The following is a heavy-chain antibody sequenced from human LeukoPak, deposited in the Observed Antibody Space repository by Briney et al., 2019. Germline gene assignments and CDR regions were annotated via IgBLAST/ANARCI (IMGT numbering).Heavy chain of an antibody. D-gene: IGHD3-22*01. CDR1: GGSISSSSYY. V-gene: IGHV4-39*01. J-gene: IGHJ4*02. CDR2: IYYSGRT. CDR3: APVLVDYDSSRHPN. Sequence: SETLSLTCTVSGGSISSSSYYWGWIRQPPGKGLEWIGSIYYSGRTYYNPSLKSRVTISVDTSKNQFSLKLSSVTAADTAVYYCAPVLVDYDSSRHPNWGQGTLVTVSS.